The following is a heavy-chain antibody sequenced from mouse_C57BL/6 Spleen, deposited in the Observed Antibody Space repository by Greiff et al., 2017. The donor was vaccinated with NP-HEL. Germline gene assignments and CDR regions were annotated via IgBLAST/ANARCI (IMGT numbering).Heavy chain of an antibody. V-gene: IGHV1-75*01. J-gene: IGHJ4*01. Sequence: VQLQQSGPELVKPGASVKISCKASGYKLTDYYIKWVKQRRGEGREGRGGMFPGSCSTYYNEKFKGKATLTVDKSSSTAYMLLSSLTSEDSAVYFCARSGDYYGSSYGYYAMDYWGQGTSVTVSS. CDR3: ARSGDYYGSSYGYYAMDY. CDR2: MFPGSCST. CDR1: GYKLTDYY. D-gene: IGHD1-1*01.